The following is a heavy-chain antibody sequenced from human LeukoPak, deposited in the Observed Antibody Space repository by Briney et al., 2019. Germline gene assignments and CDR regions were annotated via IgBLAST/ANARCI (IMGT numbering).Heavy chain of an antibody. J-gene: IGHJ4*02. CDR2: ISYDGSNK. CDR3: ARAHAAPLRFLEWLPPFDY. V-gene: IGHV3-30-3*01. Sequence: GGSLRLSCAASGFTFSSYAMHWVRQAPGKGLEWVAVISYDGSNKYYADPVKGRFTISRDNSKNTLYLQMNSLRAEDTAVYYCARAHAAPLRFLEWLPPFDYWGQGTLVTVSS. CDR1: GFTFSSYA. D-gene: IGHD3-3*01.